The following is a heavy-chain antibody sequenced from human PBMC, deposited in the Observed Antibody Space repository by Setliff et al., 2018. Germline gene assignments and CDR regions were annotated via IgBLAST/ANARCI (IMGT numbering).Heavy chain of an antibody. CDR1: GGTFSSYA. V-gene: IGHV1-69*05. J-gene: IGHJ5*02. CDR2: IIPIFGTA. D-gene: IGHD4-17*01. CDR3: ARDLTQSHDYGGNSDSP. Sequence: SVKVSCKASGGTFSSYAISWVRQAPGQGLEWMGGIIPIFGTANYAQKFQGRVTITTDESTSTAYMELSSLRSEDTAVYYCARDLTQSHDYGGNSDSPWGQGTLVTVSS.